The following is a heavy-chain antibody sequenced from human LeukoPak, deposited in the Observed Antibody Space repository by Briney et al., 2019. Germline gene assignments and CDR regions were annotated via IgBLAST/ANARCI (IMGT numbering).Heavy chain of an antibody. CDR2: ISGSGDEI. V-gene: IGHV3-23*01. D-gene: IGHD6-6*01. CDR1: GFIFGDYF. J-gene: IGHJ3*01. CDR3: AQYRQRLSEF. Sequence: GGSPSLSCAASGFIFGDYFMNWFRQAPGKGLEWVSVISGSGDEIHYADSVKGRFTISRDNSKKMLSLQMNSLRAEDTAVYFCAQYRQRLSEFWGQGTMVTVSS.